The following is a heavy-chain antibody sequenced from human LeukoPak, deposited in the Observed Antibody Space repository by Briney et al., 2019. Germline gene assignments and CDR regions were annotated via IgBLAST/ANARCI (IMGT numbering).Heavy chain of an antibody. V-gene: IGHV3-23*01. CDR1: GFTFSSYA. Sequence: GGSLRLSCAASGFTFSSYAMSWVRQAPAKGLEWVSAISGSCGSTHYADSVKGRFIISRDNSKNSLYLQMNSLRAEDTAVYYCAKDGNEVVAATHYYYYMDVWGKGTTVTISS. CDR3: AKDGNEVVAATHYYYYMDV. CDR2: ISGSCGST. D-gene: IGHD2-15*01. J-gene: IGHJ6*03.